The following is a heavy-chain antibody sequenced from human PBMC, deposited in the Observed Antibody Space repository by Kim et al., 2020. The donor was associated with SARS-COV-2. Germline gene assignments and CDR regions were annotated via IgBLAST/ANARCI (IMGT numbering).Heavy chain of an antibody. V-gene: IGHV3-21*01. D-gene: IGHD3-9*01. CDR3: ARGLGYFDWLFDY. J-gene: IGHJ4*02. Sequence: SGQARFTISRDNDKNSLYRQRNSRRAEDTAVYYCARGLGYFDWLFDYWGQGTLVTVSS.